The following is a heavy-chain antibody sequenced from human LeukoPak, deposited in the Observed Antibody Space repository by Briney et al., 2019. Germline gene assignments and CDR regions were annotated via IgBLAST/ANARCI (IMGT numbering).Heavy chain of an antibody. D-gene: IGHD3-22*01. CDR1: GFTFSSYS. V-gene: IGHV3-21*01. CDR2: ISSSSSYI. Sequence: GGSLRLSCAASGFTFSSYSMNWVRQAPGKGLEWVSSISSSSSYIYYADSVKGRFTISRDNAKNSLYLQMNSLRAEDTAVYYCAVPLYDSSGYWDFDYWGQGTLVTVSS. CDR3: AVPLYDSSGYWDFDY. J-gene: IGHJ4*02.